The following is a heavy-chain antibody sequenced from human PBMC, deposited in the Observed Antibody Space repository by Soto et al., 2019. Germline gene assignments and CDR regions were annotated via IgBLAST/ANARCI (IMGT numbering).Heavy chain of an antibody. J-gene: IGHJ5*01. Sequence: EVQLLESGGNLVQPGGSLRLSCAASGLTFSNYGRNWVRQAPGKGLEWVSAISGGGTSPHYADSVKGRFTISRDNSKNTLYLQMNSLRADDTALYYCAKSGIVATMRTFSWFDSWGQGTLVTVSS. CDR2: ISGGGTSP. CDR3: AKSGIVATMRTFSWFDS. CDR1: GLTFSNYG. D-gene: IGHD2-2*01. V-gene: IGHV3-23*01.